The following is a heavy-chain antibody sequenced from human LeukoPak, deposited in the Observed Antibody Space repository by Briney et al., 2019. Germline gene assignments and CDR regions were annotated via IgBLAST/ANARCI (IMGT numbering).Heavy chain of an antibody. CDR2: IIPIFGTA. V-gene: IGHV1-69*13. CDR3: ARALPIDYYDSSGYYSDY. CDR1: GGTFSSYA. D-gene: IGHD3-22*01. J-gene: IGHJ4*02. Sequence: SVKVSCKASGGTFSSYAISWVRQAPGQGLEWMGGIIPIFGTANYAQKFQGRVTITADESTSTAYMELSSLRSEDTAVYYCARALPIDYYDSSGYYSDYWGQGTLVTVSS.